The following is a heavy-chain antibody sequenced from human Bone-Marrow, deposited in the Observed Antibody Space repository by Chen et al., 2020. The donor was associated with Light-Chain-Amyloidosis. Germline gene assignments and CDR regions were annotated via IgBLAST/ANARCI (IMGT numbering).Heavy chain of an antibody. CDR3: TRKGGYFDF. J-gene: IGHJ4*02. CDR1: GFNFSSFG. Sequence: EVQLVESGGGLVQPGGYLRLSCATSGFNFSSFGMSWVRQAPGKGLEWVSTVSGSTVSTYYAGAVKGRFIISRDNPKSTLYLQMNSLRAGDTAVYFCTRKGGYFDFWGQGSLVTVSS. D-gene: IGHD3-10*01. CDR2: VSGSTVST. V-gene: IGHV3-23*04.